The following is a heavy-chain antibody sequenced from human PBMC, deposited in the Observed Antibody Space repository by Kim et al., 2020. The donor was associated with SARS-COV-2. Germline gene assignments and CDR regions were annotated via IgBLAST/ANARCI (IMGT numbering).Heavy chain of an antibody. CDR3: AHRQWTGTTLENWFDP. CDR2: IYWDDDK. Sequence: SGPTLVNPTQTLTLTCTFSGFSLSTSGVGVGWIRQPPGKALEWLALIYWDDDKRYSPSLKSRLTITKDTSKNQVVLTMTNMDPVDTATYYCAHRQWTGTTLENWFDPWGQGTLVTVSS. V-gene: IGHV2-5*02. CDR1: GFSLSTSGVG. D-gene: IGHD1-7*01. J-gene: IGHJ5*02.